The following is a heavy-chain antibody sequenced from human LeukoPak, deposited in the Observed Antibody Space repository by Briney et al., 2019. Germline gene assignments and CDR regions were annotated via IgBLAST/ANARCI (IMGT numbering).Heavy chain of an antibody. D-gene: IGHD4/OR15-4a*01. CDR3: ARRAGAYSHPYDY. V-gene: IGHV3-23*01. Sequence: GGSLRLSCEASGFTFSNHAMIWVRQAPGKGLEWVSAISGSGGNTYYADSVKGRFTISRDNSKNTLYLQMNSLRAEDTAVYYCARRAGAYSHPYDYWGQGTLVTVSS. CDR2: ISGSGGNT. CDR1: GFTFSNHA. J-gene: IGHJ4*02.